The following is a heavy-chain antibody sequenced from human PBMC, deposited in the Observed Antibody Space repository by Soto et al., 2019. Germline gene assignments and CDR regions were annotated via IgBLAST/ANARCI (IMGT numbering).Heavy chain of an antibody. CDR2: ISSSNSYI. D-gene: IGHD3-3*01. J-gene: IGHJ4*02. CDR3: AREGRFWSGSPKRDY. Sequence: PGGSLRLSCAASGFTFSSYSMNWVRQAPGKGLEWVSSISSSNSYIYYADTVKGRFNNSRDNAKNSLYLQMNSLRAEDMSVYYCAREGRFWSGSPKRDYWGQGTLVTVSS. V-gene: IGHV3-21*01. CDR1: GFTFSSYS.